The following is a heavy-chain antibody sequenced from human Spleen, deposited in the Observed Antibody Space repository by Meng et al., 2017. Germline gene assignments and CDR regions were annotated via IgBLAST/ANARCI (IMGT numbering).Heavy chain of an antibody. D-gene: IGHD2-15*01. CDR3: ARWYCSGGTCYFIDY. CDR2: TYHSGTA. J-gene: IGHJ4*02. Sequence: QVQLQESGPGLVKPSQTLSLTCTGSGDSISSGAYYWSWVRQLPGRGLEWLGYTYHSGTAYYNPSLKSRVTISVDTSENQFSLSLSSVTAADTAVYYCARWYCSGGTCYFIDYWGQGTLVTVSS. V-gene: IGHV4-31*03. CDR1: GDSISSGAYY.